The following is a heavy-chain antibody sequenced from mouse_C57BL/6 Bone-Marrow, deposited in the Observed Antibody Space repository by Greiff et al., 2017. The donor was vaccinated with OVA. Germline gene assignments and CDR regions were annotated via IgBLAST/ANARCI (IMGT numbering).Heavy chain of an antibody. CDR3: ARAGTAQAFYYAMDY. J-gene: IGHJ4*01. CDR2: ILPSIGRT. Sequence: QVQLKQSGSELRSPGSSVKLSCKDFDSEVFPIAYMSWVRQKPGHGFEWIGGILPSIGRTIYGEKFEDKATLDADTLSNTAYLELNSLTSEDSAIYYCARAGTAQAFYYAMDYWGQGTSVTVSS. CDR1: DSEVFPIAY. V-gene: IGHV15-2*01. D-gene: IGHD3-2*02.